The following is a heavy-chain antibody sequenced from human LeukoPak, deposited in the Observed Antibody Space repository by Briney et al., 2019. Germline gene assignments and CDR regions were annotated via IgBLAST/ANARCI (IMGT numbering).Heavy chain of an antibody. Sequence: SETLSLTCTVSGGSISIYYWSWIRQPPGKGLECIGYIYYGGSTNYNPSLKSRVTISVDTSKNQFSLKLSSVTAADTAVYYCARSYYGLGSQPTYYYYYYYMDVWGKGTTVTVSS. CDR3: ARSYYGLGSQPTYYYYYYYMDV. D-gene: IGHD3-10*01. CDR2: IYYGGST. V-gene: IGHV4-59*08. J-gene: IGHJ6*03. CDR1: GGSISIYY.